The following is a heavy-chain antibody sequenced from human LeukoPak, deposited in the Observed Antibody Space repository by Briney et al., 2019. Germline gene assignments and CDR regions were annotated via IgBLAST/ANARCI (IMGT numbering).Heavy chain of an antibody. CDR1: GGSISSSSYY. V-gene: IGHV4-39*01. J-gene: IGHJ4*02. CDR2: IYYSGST. CDR3: ARQVRAPGFFDY. Sequence: SETLSLTCTVSGGSISSSSYYWGWLRQPPGTGLEWIGSIYYSGSTYYNPSLKSRVTISVDTSKNQFSLKLSSVTAADTAVYYCARQVRAPGFFDYWGQGTLVTVSS. D-gene: IGHD4/OR15-4a*01.